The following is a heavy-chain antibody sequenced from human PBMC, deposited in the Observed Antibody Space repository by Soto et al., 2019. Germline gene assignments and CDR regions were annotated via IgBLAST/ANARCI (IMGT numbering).Heavy chain of an antibody. D-gene: IGHD2-21*02. CDR1: GFTFSRYG. CDR2: ISYDGSNK. Sequence: QVQLVESGGGVVQPGRSLRLSCAASGFTFSRYGMHWVRQAPGKGLEWMAVISYDGSNKYYADSVKGRFTISRDNSKNTLYLQMNSLRAEDTAVYYCARDGGWTWGGGDFDDAFDIWGQGTMVTVSS. V-gene: IGHV3-30-3*01. J-gene: IGHJ3*02. CDR3: ARDGGWTWGGGDFDDAFDI.